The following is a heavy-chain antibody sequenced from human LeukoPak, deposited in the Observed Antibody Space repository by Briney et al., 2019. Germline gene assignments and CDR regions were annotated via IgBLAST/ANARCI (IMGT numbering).Heavy chain of an antibody. D-gene: IGHD6-19*01. Sequence: SETLSLTCTVSGGSISSYYWSWIRQPPGKGLEWIGYIYYSGSTNYNPSLKSRVTISVDTSKNQFSLKLSSVTAVDTAVYYCARASRRGSSSGWYTRYYYYGMDVWGQGATVTVSS. J-gene: IGHJ6*02. V-gene: IGHV4-59*12. CDR2: IYYSGST. CDR1: GGSISSYY. CDR3: ARASRRGSSSGWYTRYYYYGMDV.